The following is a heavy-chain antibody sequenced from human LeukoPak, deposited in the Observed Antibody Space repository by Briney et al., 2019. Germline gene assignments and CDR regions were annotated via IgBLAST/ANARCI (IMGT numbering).Heavy chain of an antibody. Sequence: PGGSLRLSCAASGFTFSSYSVNWVRQAPGKGLEWVSSISSSSSYIYYADSVKGRFTISRDNAKNSLYLQMDSLRAEDTAVYYCARDRAVAGTGANWFDPWGQGTLVTVSS. CDR2: ISSSSSYI. CDR1: GFTFSSYS. J-gene: IGHJ5*02. CDR3: ARDRAVAGTGANWFDP. V-gene: IGHV3-21*01. D-gene: IGHD6-19*01.